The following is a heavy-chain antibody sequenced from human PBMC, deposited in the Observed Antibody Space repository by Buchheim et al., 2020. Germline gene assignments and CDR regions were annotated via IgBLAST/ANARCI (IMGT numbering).Heavy chain of an antibody. J-gene: IGHJ6*02. D-gene: IGHD6-13*01. CDR2: IDPSDSYT. CDR1: GYSFTSYW. Sequence: EVQLVQSGAEVKKPGESLRISCKGSGYSFTSYWISWVRQMPGKGLDWMGRIDPSDSYTNYRPSFQGHVTITADKSILTAFPQWSSLKASDTAMYYCARLRIAAADINYYGMDVWGQGTT. CDR3: ARLRIAAADINYYGMDV. V-gene: IGHV5-10-1*01.